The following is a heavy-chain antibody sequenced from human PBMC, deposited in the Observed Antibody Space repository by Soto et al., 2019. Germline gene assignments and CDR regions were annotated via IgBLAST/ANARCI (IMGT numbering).Heavy chain of an antibody. Sequence: QVQLQQWGAGLLKPSETLSLTCAVYGGSFSGYYWSWIRQPPGKGLEWIGEINHSGSTNYNPSLKSRVTISVDTSKNQFSLKLSSVTAADTAVYYCARGRRDTIFGVVIRGWFDPWGQGTLVTVSS. CDR1: GGSFSGYY. J-gene: IGHJ5*02. V-gene: IGHV4-34*01. D-gene: IGHD3-3*01. CDR3: ARGRRDTIFGVVIRGWFDP. CDR2: INHSGST.